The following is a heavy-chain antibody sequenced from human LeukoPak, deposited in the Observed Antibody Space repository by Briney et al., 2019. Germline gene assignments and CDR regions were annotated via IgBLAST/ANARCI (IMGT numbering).Heavy chain of an antibody. CDR1: GYTFTSYD. J-gene: IGHJ6*03. CDR2: MNPNSGNT. Sequence: ASVKVSCKASGYTFTSYDINWVRQATGQGLEWMGWMNPNSGNTGYAQKFQGRVTITRYTSISTAYMELSSLRSEDTAVYYCARGPPDVVVPAAMVSYYYYMDVWGKGTTVTVSS. D-gene: IGHD2-2*01. V-gene: IGHV1-8*03. CDR3: ARGPPDVVVPAAMVSYYYYMDV.